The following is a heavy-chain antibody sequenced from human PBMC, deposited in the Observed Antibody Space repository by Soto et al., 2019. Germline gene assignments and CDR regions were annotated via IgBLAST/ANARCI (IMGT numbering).Heavy chain of an antibody. CDR2: ISGGGNPT. CDR3: AKDITYDSSAYDS. J-gene: IGHJ4*02. Sequence: EVQLLESGGGLVQPGGSLRLSCAPSGFTFSRFDMRWVRQAPGKGLEWVSGISGGGNPTYYSDSVKGRFTISRDSAKNTLYLQMNSLRTEDTAVYYCAKDITYDSSAYDSWGQGTLVTVSS. CDR1: GFTFSRFD. V-gene: IGHV3-23*01. D-gene: IGHD3-22*01.